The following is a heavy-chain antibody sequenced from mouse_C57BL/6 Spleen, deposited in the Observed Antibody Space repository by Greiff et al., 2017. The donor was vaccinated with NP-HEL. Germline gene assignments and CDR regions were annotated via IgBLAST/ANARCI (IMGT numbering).Heavy chain of an antibody. V-gene: IGHV6-6*01. D-gene: IGHD4-1*01. CDR2: IRNKANNHAT. CDR1: GFTFSDAW. J-gene: IGHJ4*01. CDR3: TRPSNWGAMDY. Sequence: EVMLVESGGGLVQPGGSMKLSCAASGFTFSDAWMDWVRQSPEKGLEWVAEIRNKANNHATYYAESVKGRFTISRDDSKSSVYLQMNSLRAEDTGIYYCTRPSNWGAMDYWGQGTSVTVSS.